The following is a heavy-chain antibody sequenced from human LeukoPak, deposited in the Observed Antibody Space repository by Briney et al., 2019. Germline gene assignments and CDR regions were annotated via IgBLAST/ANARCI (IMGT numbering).Heavy chain of an antibody. J-gene: IGHJ4*02. CDR3: AKDRARADYTSSSPTFDY. CDR1: GFTFSDYY. D-gene: IGHD6-6*01. V-gene: IGHV3-23*01. CDR2: ISGSGGST. Sequence: GGSLRLSCAASGFTFSDYYMSWIRQAPGKGLEWVSAISGSGGSTYYADSVKGRFTISRDISKNTLYLQMHSLRAEDTAVYYCAKDRARADYTSSSPTFDYWGQGTLVTVSS.